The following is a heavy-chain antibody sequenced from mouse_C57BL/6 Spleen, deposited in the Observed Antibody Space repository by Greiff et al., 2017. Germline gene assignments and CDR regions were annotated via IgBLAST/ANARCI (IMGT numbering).Heavy chain of an antibody. CDR1: GYAFSSSW. J-gene: IGHJ4*01. D-gene: IGHD2-5*01. CDR2: IYPGDGDT. V-gene: IGHV1-82*01. CDR3: ARMDSNYLYYYAMDY. Sequence: QVQLQQSGPELVKPGASVKISCKASGYAFSSSWMNWVKQRPGKGLEWIGRIYPGDGDTNYNGKFKGKATLTADKSSSTAYMQLSSLTSEDSAVYFCARMDSNYLYYYAMDYWGQGTSVTVSS.